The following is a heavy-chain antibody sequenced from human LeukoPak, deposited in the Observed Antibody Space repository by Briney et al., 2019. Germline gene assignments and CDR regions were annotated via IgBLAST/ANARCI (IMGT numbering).Heavy chain of an antibody. V-gene: IGHV4-59*01. CDR3: ARGPFLTGYCTSHYFDY. CDR1: GGSISSYY. J-gene: IGHJ4*02. D-gene: IGHD3-9*01. Sequence: SETLSLTCTVSGGSISSYYWSWIRQPPGKGLEWIGYIYYSGTTNYNPSLKSRVTISVDTSKNQFSLKLTSVTAADTAVYFCARGPFLTGYCTSHYFDYWGQGTLVTASS. CDR2: IYYSGTT.